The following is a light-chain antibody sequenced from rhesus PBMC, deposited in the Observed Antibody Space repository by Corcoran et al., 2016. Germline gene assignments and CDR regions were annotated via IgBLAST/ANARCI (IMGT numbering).Light chain of an antibody. J-gene: IGKJ4*01. CDR1: ENVNNY. V-gene: IGKV1-74*01. CDR2: NAS. Sequence: DIQMTQSPSSLSASVGDRVTITCRASENVNNYLNWYQQKPGKAPKLLIYNASTLQSGVPSRFSGSGSGTEYTCTISSLQPEDVATYYCQHGYGTPLTFGGGTKVELK. CDR3: QHGYGTPLT.